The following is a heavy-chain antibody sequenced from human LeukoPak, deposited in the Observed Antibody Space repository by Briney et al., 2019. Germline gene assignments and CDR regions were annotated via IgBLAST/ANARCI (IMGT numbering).Heavy chain of an antibody. CDR3: ASLHGDYGSGSYHEYNWFDP. Sequence: GGSLRLSCAASGFTFSSYSMTWVRQAPVKGLEWVSYISSSSSTIYYADSVKGRFTISRDNAKNSLYLQMNSLRAEDTAVYYCASLHGDYGSGSYHEYNWFDPWGQGTLVTVSS. CDR1: GFTFSSYS. V-gene: IGHV3-48*01. D-gene: IGHD3-10*01. J-gene: IGHJ5*02. CDR2: ISSSSSTI.